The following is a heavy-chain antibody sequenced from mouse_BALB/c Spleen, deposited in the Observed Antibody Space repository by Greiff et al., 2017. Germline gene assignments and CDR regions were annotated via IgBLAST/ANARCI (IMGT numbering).Heavy chain of an antibody. V-gene: IGHV3-2*02. CDR2: ISYSGST. CDR3: AVRGYAMDY. D-gene: IGHD2-14*01. J-gene: IGHJ4*01. CDR1: GYSITSDYA. Sequence: EVKLQESGPGLVKPSQSLSLTCTVTGYSITSDYAWNWIRQFPGNKLEWMGYISYSGSTSYNPSLKSRISITRDTSKNQFFLQLNSVTTEDTATYYCAVRGYAMDYWGQGTSVTVSS.